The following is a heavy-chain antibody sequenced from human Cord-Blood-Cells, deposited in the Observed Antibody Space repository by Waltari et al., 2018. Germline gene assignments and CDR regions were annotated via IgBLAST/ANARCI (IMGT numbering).Heavy chain of an antibody. CDR2: ISYDRSNK. J-gene: IGHJ4*02. D-gene: IGHD3-16*01. Sequence: PGSGFTFSSHAMHWVRQAPGKGLEWVAVISYDRSNKYDADSVKGRFTISRDNSKNTLYLQMNSLRAEDTAVYYCARDGPGGGFDYWGQGTLVTVSS. V-gene: IGHV3-30-3*01. CDR3: ARDGPGGGFDY. CDR1: GFTFSSHA.